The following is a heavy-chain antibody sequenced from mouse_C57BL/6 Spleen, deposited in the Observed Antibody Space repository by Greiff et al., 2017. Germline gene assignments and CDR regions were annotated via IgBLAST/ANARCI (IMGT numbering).Heavy chain of an antibody. CDR1: GFTFSDYG. J-gene: IGHJ4*01. V-gene: IGHV5-17*01. Sequence: EVKLVESGGGLVKPGGSLKLSCAASGFTFSDYGMHWVRQAPEKGLEWVAYISSGSSTIYYADPVKGRFTISRDNAKNTLFLQMTSLRSEDTAMYYCARPTTGAMDYWGQGTSVTVSS. CDR3: ARPTTGAMDY. CDR2: ISSGSSTI. D-gene: IGHD2-13*01.